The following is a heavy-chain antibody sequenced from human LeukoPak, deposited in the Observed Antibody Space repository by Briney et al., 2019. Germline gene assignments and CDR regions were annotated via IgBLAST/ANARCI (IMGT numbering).Heavy chain of an antibody. J-gene: IGHJ3*02. Sequence: SVKVSCKASGGTFSSYAISWVRQAPGQGLEWMGRIIPIFGTANYAEKFQGRVTITADTSTDTAYMELSSLRSEDTAVYYCATPARGGGFSDAFDIWGQGTMVTVSS. D-gene: IGHD3-16*01. CDR2: IIPIFGTA. CDR1: GGTFSSYA. CDR3: ATPARGGGFSDAFDI. V-gene: IGHV1-69*06.